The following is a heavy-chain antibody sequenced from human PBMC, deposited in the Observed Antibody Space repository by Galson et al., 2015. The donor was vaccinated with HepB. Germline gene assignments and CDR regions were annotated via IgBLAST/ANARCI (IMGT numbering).Heavy chain of an antibody. J-gene: IGHJ3*02. V-gene: IGHV1-2*02. D-gene: IGHD2-2*01. CDR3: VRGFCSTASCYLSLWAFDI. Sequence: SVKVSCKASGYTFTGYYLHWVRQAPGQGLEWMGWINPSNPRNGGSNYAQRFQDRVTMTRDTSISTAYMELSRLTSDDTALYYCVRGFCSTASCYLSLWAFDIWGQGTLVTVSS. CDR2: INPSNPRNGGS. CDR1: GYTFTGYY.